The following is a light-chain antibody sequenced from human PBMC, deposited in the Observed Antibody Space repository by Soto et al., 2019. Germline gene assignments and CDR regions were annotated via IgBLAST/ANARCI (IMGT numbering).Light chain of an antibody. CDR2: NNN. J-gene: IGLJ1*01. CDR3: AAWDDSLRGYV. Sequence: QSVLTQSPSPSGTPGQRVTISCSGSSSNIGNNYVYWYQQFPGAAPKLLIYNNNQRPSGVPDRLSGSSSSTSASLVTSGLRSEDEAHNYCAAWDDSLRGYVFGTGTKVTVL. CDR1: SSNIGNNY. V-gene: IGLV1-47*02.